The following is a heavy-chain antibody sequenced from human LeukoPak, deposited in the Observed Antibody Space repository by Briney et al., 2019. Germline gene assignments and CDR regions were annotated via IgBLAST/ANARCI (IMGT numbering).Heavy chain of an antibody. Sequence: GASVKVSCKVSGYTLTELSMHWVRQAPGQGLEWMGWISAYNGNTNYAQKLQGRVTMTTDTSTSTAYMELRSLRSDDTAVYYCAREGKYYDFWSGPNDAFDIWGQGTMVTVSS. CDR1: GYTLTELS. J-gene: IGHJ3*02. CDR2: ISAYNGNT. V-gene: IGHV1-18*01. CDR3: AREGKYYDFWSGPNDAFDI. D-gene: IGHD3-3*01.